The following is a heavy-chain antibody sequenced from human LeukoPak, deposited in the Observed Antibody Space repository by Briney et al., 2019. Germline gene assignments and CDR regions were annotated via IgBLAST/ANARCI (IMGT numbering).Heavy chain of an antibody. CDR2: IIPIFGTA. CDR3: ARGRISSSSFAHLFDY. J-gene: IGHJ4*02. D-gene: IGHD6-13*01. CDR1: GGTFSSYA. Sequence: SVKVSCKASGGTFSSYAISWVRQAPGQGLEWMGGIIPIFGTANYAQKFQGRVTITADKSTSTAYMELSSLRSEDTAVYYCARGRISSSSFAHLFDYWGQGTLVTVSS. V-gene: IGHV1-69*06.